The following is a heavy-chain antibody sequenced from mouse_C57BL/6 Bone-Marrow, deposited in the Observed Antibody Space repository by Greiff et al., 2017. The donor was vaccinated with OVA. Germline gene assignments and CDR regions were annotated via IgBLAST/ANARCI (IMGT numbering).Heavy chain of an antibody. Sequence: DVKLVESGAELVRPGASVKLSCTASGFNIKDDYMHWVKQRPEQGLEWIGWIDPENGDTEYASKFQGKATITADTSSNTAYLQLSSLTSEDTAVYYCTLYGNYVFDYWGQGTTLTVSS. V-gene: IGHV14-4*01. D-gene: IGHD2-1*01. CDR3: TLYGNYVFDY. J-gene: IGHJ2*01. CDR1: GFNIKDDY. CDR2: IDPENGDT.